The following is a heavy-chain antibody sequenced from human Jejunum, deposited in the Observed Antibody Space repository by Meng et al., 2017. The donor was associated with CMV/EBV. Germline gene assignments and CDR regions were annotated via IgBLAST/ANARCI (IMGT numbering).Heavy chain of an antibody. CDR2: LIAVFDKT. V-gene: IGHV1-69*13. CDR3: ARGRRNEPLFDY. J-gene: IGHJ4*02. CDR1: GGSFSTHA. D-gene: IGHD1-14*01. Sequence: QVLLYPSGAEVKKPGSPVKVACQTSGGSFSTHAFSWVRQAPGQGLEWMGGLIAVFDKTKAAPRFQDRVTFTADESTSTAYMELSSLTFDDTAVYFCARGRRNEPLFDYWGQGTLVTVSS.